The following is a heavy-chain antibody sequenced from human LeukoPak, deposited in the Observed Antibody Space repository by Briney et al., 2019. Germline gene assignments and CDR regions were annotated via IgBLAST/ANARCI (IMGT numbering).Heavy chain of an antibody. J-gene: IGHJ6*03. CDR3: ARDGSSGWYIYMDV. V-gene: IGHV3-74*01. CDR2: INSDGRST. Sequence: PGGSLRLSCAASGFTLSRYRMHWVRQAPGKGLVWVSRINSDGRSTSYADSVKGRFTISRDNAKNTLYLQMNSLRAEDTAVYYCARDGSSGWYIYMDVWGKGTTVTVSS. CDR1: GFTLSRYR. D-gene: IGHD6-19*01.